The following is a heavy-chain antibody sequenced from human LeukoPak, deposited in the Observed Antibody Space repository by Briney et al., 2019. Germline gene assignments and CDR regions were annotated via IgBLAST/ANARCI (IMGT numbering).Heavy chain of an antibody. CDR2: ISGSGGST. Sequence: PGGSLRLSCAASGFTFSSYAMSWVRQAPGKGLGWVSAISGSGGSTYYADSVKGRFTISRDNSKNTLYLQMNSLRAEDTAVYYCAARKYFITMVRGVMYTTGTTGDYWGQGTLVTVSS. CDR1: GFTFSSYA. CDR3: AARKYFITMVRGVMYTTGTTGDY. V-gene: IGHV3-23*01. D-gene: IGHD3-10*01. J-gene: IGHJ4*02.